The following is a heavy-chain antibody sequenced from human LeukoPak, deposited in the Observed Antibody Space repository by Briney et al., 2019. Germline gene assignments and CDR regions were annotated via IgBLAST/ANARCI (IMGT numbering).Heavy chain of an antibody. D-gene: IGHD3-10*01. CDR3: AREGRSMVRGVTRSWFDP. J-gene: IGHJ5*02. V-gene: IGHV3-30-3*01. CDR1: GFTFSSYA. CDR2: ISYDGSNK. Sequence: PGRSLRLSCAASGFTFSSYAMHWVRQAPGKGLEWVAVISYDGSNKYYADSVKGRFTISRDNSKNTLYLQMNSLRAEDTAVYYCAREGRSMVRGVTRSWFDPWGQGTLDTVSS.